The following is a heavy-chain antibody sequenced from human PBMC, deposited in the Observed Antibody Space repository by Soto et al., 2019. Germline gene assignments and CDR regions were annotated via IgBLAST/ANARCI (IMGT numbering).Heavy chain of an antibody. CDR3: AKHRLPAYYFDH. CDR1: GFTFSSHA. D-gene: IGHD2-2*01. CDR2: ISGSGSST. Sequence: VQLLESGGGLAQPGGSLRFSCAASGFTFSSHALSWVRQAPGKGLEWVSAISGSGSSTYYADSVKGRFTISRDNSRNTLYLQMNNLRAEDTAVYFCAKHRLPAYYFDHWGQGTLVTVSS. V-gene: IGHV3-23*01. J-gene: IGHJ4*02.